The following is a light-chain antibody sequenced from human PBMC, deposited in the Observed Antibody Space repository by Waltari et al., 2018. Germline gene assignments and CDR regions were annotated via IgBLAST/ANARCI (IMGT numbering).Light chain of an antibody. Sequence: SYVLTQPPSVSVAPGQTATITFGGAHIGRRSLHWYQHKPGQAPVLAICYDSDRPSGIPERFSGSNSGNTATLTITGVEAGDEADYYCQVWDSDADLYVFGSGTKVTVL. V-gene: IGLV3-21*01. CDR3: QVWDSDADLYV. CDR1: HIGRRS. CDR2: YDS. J-gene: IGLJ1*01.